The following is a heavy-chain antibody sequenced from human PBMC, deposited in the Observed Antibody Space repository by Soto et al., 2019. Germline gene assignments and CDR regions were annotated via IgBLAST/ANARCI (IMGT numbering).Heavy chain of an antibody. CDR1: GFSLSTSGVG. V-gene: IGHV2-5*02. CDR2: IYWDDDK. J-gene: IGHJ4*02. D-gene: IGHD3-16*02. Sequence: QITLKESGPTLVRPTQTLTLTCTFSGFSLSTSGVGVGWIRQPPGKALEWLALIYWDDDKRYSPSLKSRLAITKDTSKNQVVVTMTNVDPVDTATYYCAHVFNSNSGSYRYFDYWGQGTLVTVSS. CDR3: AHVFNSNSGSYRYFDY.